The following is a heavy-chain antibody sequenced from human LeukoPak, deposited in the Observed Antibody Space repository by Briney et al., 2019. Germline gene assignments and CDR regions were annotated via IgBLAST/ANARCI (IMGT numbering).Heavy chain of an antibody. J-gene: IGHJ6*03. CDR2: VYPGDSDT. D-gene: IGHD1-7*01. CDR3: ARHLANWNSGYYYYMDV. V-gene: IGHV5-51*01. CDR1: GYSFTSYW. Sequence: GESLKISCKGSGYSFTSYWIGWVRQMPGKGLEWMGIVYPGDSDTRYSPSFQGQVTISADKSISTAYLQWSSLKASDTAMYYCARHLANWNSGYYYYMDVWGKGTTVTVSS.